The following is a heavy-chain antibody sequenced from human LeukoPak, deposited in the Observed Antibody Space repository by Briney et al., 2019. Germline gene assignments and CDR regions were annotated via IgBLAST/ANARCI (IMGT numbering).Heavy chain of an antibody. J-gene: IGHJ4*02. D-gene: IGHD3-10*01. CDR3: AKGSF. V-gene: IGHV3-23*01. CDR2: ISESGGST. Sequence: GGSLRLSCVVSGFTFSTSAMSWVRQAPGKGLEWVSGISESGGSTYYADSVKGRFTSSRDNSKNTLYLQMNNLRAEDTAAYYCAKGSFWGQGTLVTVSS. CDR1: GFTFSTSA.